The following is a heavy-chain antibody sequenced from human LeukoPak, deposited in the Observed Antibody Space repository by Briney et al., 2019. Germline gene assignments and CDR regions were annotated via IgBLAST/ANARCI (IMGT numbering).Heavy chain of an antibody. CDR3: ATDPASHDYGDYLFVGNWYFDL. V-gene: IGHV3-21*01. D-gene: IGHD4-17*01. CDR1: GFNFSIYN. J-gene: IGHJ2*01. CDR2: ISSTSSYI. Sequence: PGGSLRLSCAASGFNFSIYNMNWVRQAPGKGLEWVSSISSTSSYIYYADSVKGRFTLSRDNAKNSLSLQMNSLRAEDTAVYYCATDPASHDYGDYLFVGNWYFDLWGRGTLVGVSS.